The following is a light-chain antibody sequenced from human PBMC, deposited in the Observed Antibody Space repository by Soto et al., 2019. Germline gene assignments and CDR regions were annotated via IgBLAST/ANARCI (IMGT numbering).Light chain of an antibody. J-gene: IGLJ1*01. Sequence: QSALTQPASVSGSPGQSITISCTGTSSDVGAYDYVSWYQQHPDKAPKLMIYEVSNRPSGVSNRFSASKSVNTATLTISGLQSDDEADYYFSSYTSSSTRVFGTGTKRTVL. CDR1: SSDVGAYDY. CDR3: SSYTSSSTRV. CDR2: EVS. V-gene: IGLV2-14*03.